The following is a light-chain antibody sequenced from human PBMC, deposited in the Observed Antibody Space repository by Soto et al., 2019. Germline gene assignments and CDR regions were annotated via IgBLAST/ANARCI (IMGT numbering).Light chain of an antibody. Sequence: DIQMTQSPSSLSASVGDRVTITCRASQSINKYLNWYQQKPGRAPKLLISAASSLQSGVPSRFSGSGSGTEFTLTISSLQREDSATYYCQQSYSILYAFGQGTKLEIK. CDR1: QSINKY. CDR2: AAS. V-gene: IGKV1-39*01. J-gene: IGKJ2*01. CDR3: QQSYSILYA.